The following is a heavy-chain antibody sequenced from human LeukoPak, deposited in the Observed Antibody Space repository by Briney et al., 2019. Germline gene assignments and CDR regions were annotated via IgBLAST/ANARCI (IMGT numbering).Heavy chain of an antibody. CDR2: ISYDGSNK. V-gene: IGHV3-30*04. J-gene: IGHJ3*02. CDR3: ARDRGSGSYQGLDAFDI. CDR1: GFTFSSYA. D-gene: IGHD1-26*01. Sequence: PGRSLRLSCAASGFTFSSYAMHWVRQVPGKGLEWVAVISYDGSNKYYADSVKGRLTISRDNSKNTLYLQMNSLRAEDTAVYYCARDRGSGSYQGLDAFDIWGQGTMVTVSS.